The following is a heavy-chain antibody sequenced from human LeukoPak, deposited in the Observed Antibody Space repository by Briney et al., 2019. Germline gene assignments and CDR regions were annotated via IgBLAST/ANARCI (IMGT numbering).Heavy chain of an antibody. CDR1: GFTFSSYA. D-gene: IGHD1-26*01. CDR2: ISYDGSNK. Sequence: PGGSLRLSCAASGFTFSSYAMHWVRQAPGKGLEWVAVISYDGSNKYYADSVKGRFTISRDNSKNTLYLQMNSLRAEDTAVYYCARPLSGYWGQGTLVTVS. J-gene: IGHJ4*02. V-gene: IGHV3-30*01. CDR3: ARPLSGY.